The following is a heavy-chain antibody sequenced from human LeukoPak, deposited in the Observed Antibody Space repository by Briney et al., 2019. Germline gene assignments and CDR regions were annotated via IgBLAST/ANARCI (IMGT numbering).Heavy chain of an antibody. CDR1: GGTFSSYV. D-gene: IGHD4-17*01. J-gene: IGHJ3*02. CDR2: IIPILGTA. Sequence: SVKVSCKASGGTFSSYVISWVRQAPGQGLEWMGGIIPILGTANYAQKFQGRVTITADESASTASMELSSLRSEDTAVYYCATGPSDDYGDYNAFDIWGQGTMVTVSS. V-gene: IGHV1-69*13. CDR3: ATGPSDDYGDYNAFDI.